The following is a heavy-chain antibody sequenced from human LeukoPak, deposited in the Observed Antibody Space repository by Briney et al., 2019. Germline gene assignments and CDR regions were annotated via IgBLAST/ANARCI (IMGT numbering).Heavy chain of an antibody. D-gene: IGHD6-13*01. CDR1: GFTFSSYG. CDR3: AKEGGLRSSWSFDF. Sequence: GGTLRLSCAASGFTFSSYGMSWVRQAPGKGLEWVSGISGSGGSTYYADSAKGRFTISRDNSKNTLYLQMNSLRVEDTAVYYCAKEGGLRSSWSFDFWGQGILVIVSS. V-gene: IGHV3-23*01. CDR2: ISGSGGST. J-gene: IGHJ4*02.